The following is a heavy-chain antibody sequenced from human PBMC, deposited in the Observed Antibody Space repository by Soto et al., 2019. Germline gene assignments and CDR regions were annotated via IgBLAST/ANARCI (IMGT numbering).Heavy chain of an antibody. Sequence: SETLSLTCAVSGGSISSGGYSWSWIRQPPGKGLEWIGEINHSGSTNYNPSLKSRVTISVDTSKNQFSLKLSSVTAADTAVYYCARRYSYGHFDYWGRGTLVTVSS. D-gene: IGHD5-18*01. CDR3: ARRYSYGHFDY. CDR1: GGSISSGGYS. CDR2: INHSGST. J-gene: IGHJ4*02. V-gene: IGHV4-30-2*01.